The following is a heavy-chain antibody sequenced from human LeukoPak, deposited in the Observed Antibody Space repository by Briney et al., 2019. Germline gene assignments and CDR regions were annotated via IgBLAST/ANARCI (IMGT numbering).Heavy chain of an antibody. J-gene: IGHJ6*02. CDR1: GYTFTSYD. V-gene: IGHV1-8*02. D-gene: IGHD2-2*02. Sequence: ASVKVSCKASGYTFTSYDINWVRQATGQGLEWMGWMNPNSGNTGYAQKFQGRVTMTRNTSISTAYMELSSLRSEDTAVYYCAREKEVPAAIGVDYYYYYGMDVWGQGTTVTASS. CDR3: AREKEVPAAIGVDYYYYYGMDV. CDR2: MNPNSGNT.